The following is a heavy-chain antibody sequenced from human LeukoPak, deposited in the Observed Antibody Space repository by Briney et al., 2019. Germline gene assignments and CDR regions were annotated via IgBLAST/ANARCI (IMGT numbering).Heavy chain of an antibody. CDR2: ISAYNGNT. CDR3: AREGAYGDFEY. Sequence: GASVKVSCKASGYTFNRYGISWVRQAPGQGLEWMGWISAYNGNTNYAQKVQGRVTMTTNTSTSTAYMELRSLRSDDTAAYYCAREGAYGDFEYWGQGTLVTVSS. J-gene: IGHJ4*02. V-gene: IGHV1-18*01. D-gene: IGHD4-17*01. CDR1: GYTFNRYG.